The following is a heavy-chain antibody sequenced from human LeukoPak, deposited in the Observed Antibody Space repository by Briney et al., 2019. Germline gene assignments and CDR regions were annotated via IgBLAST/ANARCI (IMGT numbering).Heavy chain of an antibody. Sequence: ASVKVSCKASGYTFTGYYMHWVRQAPGQGLEWMGWINPNSGGTNYAQKFQGRVTMTRDTSISTAYMELSRLRSDDTAVYYCASLLIVGATDDAFDIWGQGTMVTVSS. CDR3: ASLLIVGATDDAFDI. J-gene: IGHJ3*02. V-gene: IGHV1-2*02. CDR1: GYTFTGYY. CDR2: INPNSGGT. D-gene: IGHD1-26*01.